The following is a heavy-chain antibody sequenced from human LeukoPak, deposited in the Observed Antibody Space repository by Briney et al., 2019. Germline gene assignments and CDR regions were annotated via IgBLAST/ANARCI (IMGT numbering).Heavy chain of an antibody. J-gene: IGHJ1*01. D-gene: IGHD2-21*01. CDR3: ARPDCGGDCRLIQY. CDR1: GYTFTGYY. Sequence: GASVKVSCKASGYTFTGYYMHWVRQAPGQGLEWMGRINPNSGDTDYAQKFQGRVIMTRDTSINTAYMELSSLRSDDTAVYYCARPDCGGDCRLIQYWGQGTLVTVSS. CDR2: INPNSGDT. V-gene: IGHV1-2*02.